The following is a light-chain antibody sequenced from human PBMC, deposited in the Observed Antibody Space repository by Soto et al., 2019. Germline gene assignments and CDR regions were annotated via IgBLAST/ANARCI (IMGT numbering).Light chain of an antibody. CDR1: RSEVGGYNY. CDR2: DVS. J-gene: IGLJ2*01. CDR3: SSYTGSSTYVV. V-gene: IGLV2-14*01. Sequence: QSALTQPASVSGSPGQSITISCTGTRSEVGGYNYVSWYQQHPGKAPKLMIYDVSNRPSGVSNRLSGSKSANTASLTISGLQAEDEADYYCSSYTGSSTYVVFGGGTKLTVL.